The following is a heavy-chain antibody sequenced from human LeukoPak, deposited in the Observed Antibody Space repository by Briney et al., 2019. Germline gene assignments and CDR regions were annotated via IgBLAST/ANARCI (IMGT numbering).Heavy chain of an antibody. V-gene: IGHV3-30*04. D-gene: IGHD3-10*01. CDR3: ARGRSGSHHFDS. CDR2: ISYDGSNK. J-gene: IGHJ4*02. CDR1: GFTFSNYA. Sequence: GGSLRLSCAASGFTFSNYAMHWVRQAPGRGLEWVAIISYDGSNKYYADSVKGRFTISRDNSKNTLYLQMNSLRADDTAVYYCARGRSGSHHFDSWGQGTLVTVPS.